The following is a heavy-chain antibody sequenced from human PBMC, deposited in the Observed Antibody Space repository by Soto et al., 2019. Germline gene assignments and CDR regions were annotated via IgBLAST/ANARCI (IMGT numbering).Heavy chain of an antibody. CDR1: GYTLTELS. V-gene: IGHV1-24*01. Sequence: ASVKVSCMVSGYTLTELSMHWVRQAPGKGLEWMGGFDPEDGETIYAQKFQGRVTMTEDTSTDTAYMELSSLRSEDTAVYYCATPTFIAVAGWSYFQHWGQGTLVTVSS. CDR3: ATPTFIAVAGWSYFQH. CDR2: FDPEDGET. D-gene: IGHD6-19*01. J-gene: IGHJ1*01.